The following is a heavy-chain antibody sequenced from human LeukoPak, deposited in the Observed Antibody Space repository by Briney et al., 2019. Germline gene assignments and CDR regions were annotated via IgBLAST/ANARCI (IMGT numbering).Heavy chain of an antibody. CDR1: GGTFSSYA. D-gene: IGHD2-15*01. Sequence: ASVKVSCKASGGTFSSYAISWVRQAPGQGLEWMGGIIPIFGTANYAQKFQGRVTITTDESTSTAYMELSSLRSDDTAVYYCARDSYCSGGSCYIYYYYGMDVWGQGTTVTVSS. J-gene: IGHJ6*02. CDR3: ARDSYCSGGSCYIYYYYGMDV. V-gene: IGHV1-69*05. CDR2: IIPIFGTA.